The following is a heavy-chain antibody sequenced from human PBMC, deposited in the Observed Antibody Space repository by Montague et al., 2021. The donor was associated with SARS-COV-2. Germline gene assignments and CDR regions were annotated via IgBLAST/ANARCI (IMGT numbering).Heavy chain of an antibody. V-gene: IGHV4-34*01. J-gene: IGHJ5*02. CDR2: INLSGST. CDR1: GGSFSDYY. D-gene: IGHD6-13*01. CDR3: ARGRYSSSWFGDRRSWFDP. Sequence: SETLSLTCAVYGGSFSDYYWSWIRQPPGKGLEWIGEINLSGSTNYNPYLNSRVTISVDTSKNQFSLKLSPVTAADTAVYYCARGRYSSSWFGDRRSWFDPWGQGTLVTVSS.